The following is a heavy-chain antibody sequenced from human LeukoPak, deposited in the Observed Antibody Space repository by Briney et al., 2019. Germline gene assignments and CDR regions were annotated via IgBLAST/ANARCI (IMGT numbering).Heavy chain of an antibody. Sequence: SVKVSCKASGGTFSSYAISWVRQAPGQGLEWKGGIIPIFGTANYAQKFQGRVTITADESTSTAYVELSSLRSEDTAVYYCARSITIFGVAGPFDPWGQGTLVTVSS. CDR3: ARSITIFGVAGPFDP. D-gene: IGHD3-3*01. V-gene: IGHV1-69*01. CDR1: GGTFSSYA. CDR2: IIPIFGTA. J-gene: IGHJ5*02.